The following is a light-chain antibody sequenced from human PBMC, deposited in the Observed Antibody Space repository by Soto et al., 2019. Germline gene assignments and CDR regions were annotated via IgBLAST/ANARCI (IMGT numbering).Light chain of an antibody. Sequence: EIVLTQSPATLSLSPGERATLSCRASQSVSSYLAWYQQKPGQAPRLLIYDASNRSTGITARFSGSGSWTDFTLTISSLEPEDFAVYYCQQRSNWPWTFGKGTKVEIK. CDR1: QSVSSY. CDR3: QQRSNWPWT. V-gene: IGKV3-11*01. CDR2: DAS. J-gene: IGKJ1*01.